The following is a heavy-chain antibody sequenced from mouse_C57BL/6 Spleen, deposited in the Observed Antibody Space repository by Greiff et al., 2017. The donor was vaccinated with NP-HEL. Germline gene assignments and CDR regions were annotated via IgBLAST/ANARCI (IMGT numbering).Heavy chain of an antibody. V-gene: IGHV5-17*01. CDR2: ISSGSSTI. CDR3: ARRDGSSFYWYFDV. J-gene: IGHJ1*03. Sequence: EVKVEESGGGLVKPGGSLKLSCAASGFTFSDYGMHWVRQAPEKGLEWVAYISSGSSTIYYADTVKGRFTISRDNARNTLFLQMTSLRSEDTAMYYCARRDGSSFYWYFDVWGTGTTVTVSS. CDR1: GFTFSDYG. D-gene: IGHD1-1*01.